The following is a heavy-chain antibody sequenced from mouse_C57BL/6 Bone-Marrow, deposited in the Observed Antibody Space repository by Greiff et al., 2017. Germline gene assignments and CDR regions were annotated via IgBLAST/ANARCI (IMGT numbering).Heavy chain of an antibody. CDR3: ARVDY. J-gene: IGHJ4*01. Sequence: EVMLVESGGGLVKPGGSLKLSCAASGFTFSDYGMHWVRQAPEKGLEWVAYISSGSSTISYADTVKGRFTISRDNAKNTLFLQMTSLRSEDTAMYYCARVDYWGQGTSVTVSS. V-gene: IGHV5-17*01. CDR2: ISSGSSTI. CDR1: GFTFSDYG.